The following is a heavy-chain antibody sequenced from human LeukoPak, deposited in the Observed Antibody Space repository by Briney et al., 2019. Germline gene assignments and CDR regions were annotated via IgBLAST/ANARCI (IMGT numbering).Heavy chain of an antibody. V-gene: IGHV4-39*07. J-gene: IGHJ5*02. CDR2: IYYSGST. D-gene: IGHD3-10*01. Sequence: SETLSLTCTVSGGSISSSSYYWGWIRQPPGKGLEWIGSIYYSGSTYYNPSLKSRVTISVDTSKNQFSLKLSSVTAADTAVYYCARGESVLWFGEGFNWFDPWGQGTLVTVSS. CDR1: GGSISSSSYY. CDR3: ARGESVLWFGEGFNWFDP.